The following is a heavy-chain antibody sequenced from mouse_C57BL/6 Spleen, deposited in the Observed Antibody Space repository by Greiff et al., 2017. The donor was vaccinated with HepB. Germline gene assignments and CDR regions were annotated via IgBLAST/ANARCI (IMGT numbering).Heavy chain of an antibody. CDR3: ARNYGYDERNWYFDV. D-gene: IGHD2-2*01. CDR1: GYTFTSYW. V-gene: IGHV1-64*01. Sequence: QVQLQQPGAELVKPGASVKLSCKASGYTFTSYWMHWVKQRPGQGLEWIGMIHPNSGSTNYNEKFKSKATLTVDKSSSPAYMQLSSLTSEDSAVYYCARNYGYDERNWYFDVWGTGTTVTVSS. CDR2: IHPNSGST. J-gene: IGHJ1*03.